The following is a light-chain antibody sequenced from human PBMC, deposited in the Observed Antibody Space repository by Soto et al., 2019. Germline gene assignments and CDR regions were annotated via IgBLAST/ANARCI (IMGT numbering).Light chain of an antibody. Sequence: VLTQPPSVSGAPGQRVIISCTGSSSNIGAGYDVHWYQQRPGTAPKLLIFGNNNRPSGVPDRFSGSKSGTSASLAITGLQAEDEGDYYCQSYDSTLSDRYVFGTGTKVTVL. CDR1: SSNIGAGYD. J-gene: IGLJ1*01. CDR3: QSYDSTLSDRYV. V-gene: IGLV1-40*01. CDR2: GNN.